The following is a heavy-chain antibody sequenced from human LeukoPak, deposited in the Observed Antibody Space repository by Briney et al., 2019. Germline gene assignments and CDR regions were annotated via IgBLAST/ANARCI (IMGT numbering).Heavy chain of an antibody. CDR3: ARRSSSWKNWFDP. CDR1: GGSISGFY. CDR2: IYYSGTT. J-gene: IGHJ5*02. D-gene: IGHD6-13*01. V-gene: IGHV4-59*01. Sequence: SETLSLTCTVSGGSISGFYWGWIRQPPGKGLEWIGYIYYSGTTNYNPSLKSRVTMSVDMSKNQFSLKLSSVTAADTAVYYCARRSSSWKNWFDPWGQGTLVTVSS.